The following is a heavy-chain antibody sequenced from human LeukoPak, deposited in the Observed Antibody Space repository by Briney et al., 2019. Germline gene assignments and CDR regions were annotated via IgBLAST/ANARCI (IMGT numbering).Heavy chain of an antibody. V-gene: IGHV3-23*01. D-gene: IGHD3-22*01. CDR1: GFTLSNSA. CDR3: AKDRDDSSGFYHDY. Sequence: GGSLRLSCAASGFTLSNSAMSWVRQAPGKGLAWVAPISGSGGRIYYADSVKGGFTLSSDNFKNILYLQMNSLRAEDTAVYYCAKDRDDSSGFYHDYWGQGTLLTVSS. CDR2: ISGSGGRI. J-gene: IGHJ4*02.